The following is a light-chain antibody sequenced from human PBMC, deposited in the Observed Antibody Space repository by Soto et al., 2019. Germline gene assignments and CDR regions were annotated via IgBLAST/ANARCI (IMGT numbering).Light chain of an antibody. Sequence: QSVLTQPVSVSGSPGQSLTISCTGTSSDVGSYNLVSWYQQHPGKAPKLMIYEVSKRPSGVSNRFSGSKSGNTASLTISGLQADDEADYYCCSYAGSSTSYVFGTGTKVTVL. J-gene: IGLJ1*01. CDR1: SSDVGSYNL. V-gene: IGLV2-23*02. CDR2: EVS. CDR3: CSYAGSSTSYV.